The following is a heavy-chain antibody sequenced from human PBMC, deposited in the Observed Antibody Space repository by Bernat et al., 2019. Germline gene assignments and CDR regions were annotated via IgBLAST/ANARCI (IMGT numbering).Heavy chain of an antibody. Sequence: QVQLVQSGAEVKKPGSSVKVSCKASGGTFNSYAISWVRQAPGQGLEWMGGIIPIFGTANYAQKFQGRVTITADESTSTAYMELSSLRSEGTAVYYCARGRYYDFWSGPRKIYYYYYMDVWGKGTTVTVSS. D-gene: IGHD3-3*01. V-gene: IGHV1-69*01. J-gene: IGHJ6*03. CDR2: IIPIFGTA. CDR1: GGTFNSYA. CDR3: ARGRYYDFWSGPRKIYYYYYMDV.